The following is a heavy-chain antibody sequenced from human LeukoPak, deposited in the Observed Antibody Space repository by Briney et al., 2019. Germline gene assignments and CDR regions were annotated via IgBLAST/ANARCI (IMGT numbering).Heavy chain of an antibody. CDR3: AKVAVIVVVTAAFDY. V-gene: IGHV3-23*01. D-gene: IGHD2-21*02. Sequence: PGGSLRLSCAASGFTFSGYAMSWVRQAPGKGLEWVSAISGSGGSTYYADSVKGRFTISRDNSKNTLYLQMNSLRAEDTAVYYCAKVAVIVVVTAAFDYWGQGTLVTVSS. CDR1: GFTFSGYA. CDR2: ISGSGGST. J-gene: IGHJ4*02.